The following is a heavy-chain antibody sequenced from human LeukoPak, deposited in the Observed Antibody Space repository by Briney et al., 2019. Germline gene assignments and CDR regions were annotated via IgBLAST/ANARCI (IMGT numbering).Heavy chain of an antibody. CDR2: IKSKADGGTA. CDR1: GFTFSNAW. V-gene: IGHV3-15*01. Sequence: GGSLRLSCVASGFTFSNAWMTWVRQAPGKGLEWVGRIKSKADGGTADHAAPVKGRFNISRDDSKNALYLQMNSLKTEDTAVYFCTRNYYDRTGSLFYWGQGTLATVSS. CDR3: TRNYYDRTGSLFY. D-gene: IGHD3-22*01. J-gene: IGHJ4*02.